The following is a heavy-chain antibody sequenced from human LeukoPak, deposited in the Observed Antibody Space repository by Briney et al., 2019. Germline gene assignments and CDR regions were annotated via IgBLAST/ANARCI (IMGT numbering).Heavy chain of an antibody. D-gene: IGHD3-10*01. CDR3: ARDPHPGFGEAGGPSDY. CDR1: GFTFSSYG. Sequence: PGRSLRLSCAASGFTFSSYGMHWVRQAPGKGLEWVAVIWYDGSNKYYADSVKGRFTISRDNSKNTLYLQMNSLRAEDTAVYYCARDPHPGFGEAGGPSDYWGQGTLVTVSS. J-gene: IGHJ4*02. CDR2: IWYDGSNK. V-gene: IGHV3-33*01.